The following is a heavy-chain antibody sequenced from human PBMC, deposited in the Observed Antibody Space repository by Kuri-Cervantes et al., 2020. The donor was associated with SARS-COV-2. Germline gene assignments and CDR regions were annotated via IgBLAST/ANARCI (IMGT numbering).Heavy chain of an antibody. V-gene: IGHV3-48*02. CDR2: ISSSSSTI. D-gene: IGHD1-26*01. J-gene: IGHJ6*02. CDR1: GFTFSSYS. Sequence: ETLSLTCAASGFTFSSYSMNWVRQAPGKGLEWVSYISSSSSTIYYEDSVKGRFTISRDNAKNSLYLQMNSLRDEDTAVYYCAREAPCRIVGAICYGMDVWGQGTTVTVSS. CDR3: AREAPCRIVGAICYGMDV.